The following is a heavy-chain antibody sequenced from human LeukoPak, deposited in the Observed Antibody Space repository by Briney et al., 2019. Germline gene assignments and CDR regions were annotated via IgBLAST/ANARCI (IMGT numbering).Heavy chain of an antibody. CDR1: GFTFSSYW. CDR3: VRSGSSGRYYYFDC. V-gene: IGHV3-74*01. D-gene: IGHD6-19*01. Sequence: GGSLRLSCAASGFTFSSYWMYWVRQAPGKGLVWVSRINSDGSGTSYADSVKGRITISRDNAKNTLYLQMNSLRAEDTAVYYCVRSGSSGRYYYFDCWGQGTLVTVSS. J-gene: IGHJ4*02. CDR2: INSDGSGT.